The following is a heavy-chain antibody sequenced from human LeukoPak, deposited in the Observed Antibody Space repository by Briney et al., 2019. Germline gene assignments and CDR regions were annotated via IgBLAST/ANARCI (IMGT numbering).Heavy chain of an antibody. CDR1: GGSISSSNYY. CDR2: IYYSGST. J-gene: IGHJ6*03. CDR3: ARASSHYDFWSGYPYYYYYYYMDV. D-gene: IGHD3-3*01. V-gene: IGHV4-39*07. Sequence: SETLSLTCTVSGGSISSSNYYWGWIRQPPGKGLEWIGSIYYSGSTYYSPSLKSRVTISVDRSKNQFSLKLSSVTAADTAVYYCARASSHYDFWSGYPYYYYYYYMDVWGKGTTVTVSS.